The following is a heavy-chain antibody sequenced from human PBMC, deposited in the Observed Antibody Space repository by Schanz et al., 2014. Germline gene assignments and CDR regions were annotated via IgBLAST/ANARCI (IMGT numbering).Heavy chain of an antibody. D-gene: IGHD3-10*02. CDR3: ARHVLPYDAFDI. V-gene: IGHV4-38-2*02. CDR1: DSSITSDYS. J-gene: IGHJ3*02. Sequence: QVQLQESGPGLVKPSETLSLTCTVSDSSITSDYSWGWIRQPPGKGLEWIGYIYYSGSTKYNPSLKSRVTMSVDTSKKQFSLRLSSVSAADTAVYYCARHVLPYDAFDIWGQGTVVTVSS. CDR2: IYYSGST.